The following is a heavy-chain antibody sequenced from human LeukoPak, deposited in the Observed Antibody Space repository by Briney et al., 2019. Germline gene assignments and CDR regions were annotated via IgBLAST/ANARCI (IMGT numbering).Heavy chain of an antibody. V-gene: IGHV3-11*01. CDR2: ISSSAGTI. CDR3: ARAPLYSSADY. CDR1: GFTFSDYY. J-gene: IGHJ4*02. Sequence: PGGSLRLSCAASGFTFSDYYMSWIRQAPGKGLEWVSYISSSAGTIYYADFVEGRFTISRDNAKNSLYLQMNSLRAEDTAVYYCARAPLYSSADYWGQGTLVTVSS. D-gene: IGHD6-19*01.